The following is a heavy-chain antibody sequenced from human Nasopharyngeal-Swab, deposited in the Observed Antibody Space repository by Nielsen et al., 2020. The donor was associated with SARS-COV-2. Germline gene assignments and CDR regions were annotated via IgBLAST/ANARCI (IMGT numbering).Heavy chain of an antibody. Sequence: SETLSLTCAVYGGSFSGYYWSWIRQPPGKGLEWVGSIYYSGSTYYNPSLKSRVTISVDTSKNQFSLKLSSVTAADTAVYYCARSPFTAHYFDYWGQGTLVTVSS. CDR2: IYYSGST. CDR1: GGSFSGYY. V-gene: IGHV4-34*01. CDR3: ARSPFTAHYFDY. J-gene: IGHJ4*02.